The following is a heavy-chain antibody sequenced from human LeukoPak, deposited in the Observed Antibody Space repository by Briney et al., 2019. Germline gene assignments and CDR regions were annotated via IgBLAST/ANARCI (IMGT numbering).Heavy chain of an antibody. Sequence: PGGSLRLSCAASGFTVSSNYMSWVRQAPGKGLEWVSVIYSGGSTYYADSVKGRFTISRDNAKNSLYLQMNSLRAEDTALYYCARGGENSGFDYWGQGTLVIVSS. J-gene: IGHJ4*02. CDR1: GFTVSSNY. V-gene: IGHV3-53*01. D-gene: IGHD6-19*01. CDR3: ARGGENSGFDY. CDR2: IYSGGST.